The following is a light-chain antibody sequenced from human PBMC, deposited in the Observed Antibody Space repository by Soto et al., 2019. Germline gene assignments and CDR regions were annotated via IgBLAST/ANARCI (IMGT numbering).Light chain of an antibody. CDR1: SSNIGRNT. J-gene: IGLJ3*02. Sequence: QSGLTQPPSASGTPGQRIIISCSGSSSNIGRNTVNWYQHLPGRAPKVLIYRNSHRPSGVPDRFCGSQSGSSASLAISGLQSEDEADYSCAAWDDNLRGVVLGGGTKLTVL. CDR3: AAWDDNLRGVV. CDR2: RNS. V-gene: IGLV1-44*01.